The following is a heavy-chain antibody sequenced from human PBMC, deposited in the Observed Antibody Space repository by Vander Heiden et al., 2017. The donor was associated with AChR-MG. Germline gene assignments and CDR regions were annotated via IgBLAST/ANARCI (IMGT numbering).Heavy chain of an antibody. CDR2: ISSNGGST. J-gene: IGHJ6*02. CDR3: ATSALYSGSYYYYYGMDV. V-gene: IGHV3-64*01. CDR1: GFTFSSYA. Sequence: EVQLVESGGGLVQPGGPLSLPCAASGFTFSSYAMHWVRQAPGKGLEYGSAISSNGGSTYYANSVKGRFTISRDNSKNTLYLQMGSLGAEDMAVYYCATSALYSGSYYYYYGMDVWGQGTTVTVSS. D-gene: IGHD1-26*01.